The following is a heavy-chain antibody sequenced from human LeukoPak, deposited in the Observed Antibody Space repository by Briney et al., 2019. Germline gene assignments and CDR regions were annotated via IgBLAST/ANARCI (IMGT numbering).Heavy chain of an antibody. J-gene: IGHJ4*02. D-gene: IGHD2-15*01. V-gene: IGHV4-59*01. CDR3: ARAVVAATPFIDI. Sequence: SETLSLTCTVSGGSISSYYWGWIRQPPGKGLEWIGYIYYSGSTNYNPSLKSRVTISVDTSKNQFSLKLSSVTAADTAVYYCARAVVAATPFIDIWGQGTLVTVSS. CDR1: GGSISSYY. CDR2: IYYSGST.